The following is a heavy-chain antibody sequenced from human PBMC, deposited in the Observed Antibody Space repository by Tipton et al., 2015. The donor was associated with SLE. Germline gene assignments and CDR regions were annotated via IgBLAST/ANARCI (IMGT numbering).Heavy chain of an antibody. Sequence: TLSLTCAVYGGSFNHYFWSWIRQPPGKGLEWIGEVFHSGSTNYNPSLKSRVTISVDTSKNQFSLILTSVTAADAAVYYCARLADGNRNWFDPWGQGTLVTVSS. J-gene: IGHJ5*02. V-gene: IGHV4-34*12. CDR3: ARLADGNRNWFDP. D-gene: IGHD6-13*01. CDR1: GGSFNHYF. CDR2: VFHSGST.